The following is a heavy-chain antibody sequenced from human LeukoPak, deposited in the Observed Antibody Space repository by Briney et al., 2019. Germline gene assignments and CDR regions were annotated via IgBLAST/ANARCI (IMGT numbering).Heavy chain of an antibody. J-gene: IGHJ4*02. D-gene: IGHD5-18*01. Sequence: ASVKVPCTVSGSSLSELSLYWVRQAPGKGLEWMGGFDVIDSETFYAQKFQGRVTMTEDSSTDTAYMELRSLTSDDTALYYCAAGRPYSLLDYWGQGTLVAVSS. CDR3: AAGRPYSLLDY. CDR1: GSSLSELS. CDR2: FDVIDSET. V-gene: IGHV1-24*01.